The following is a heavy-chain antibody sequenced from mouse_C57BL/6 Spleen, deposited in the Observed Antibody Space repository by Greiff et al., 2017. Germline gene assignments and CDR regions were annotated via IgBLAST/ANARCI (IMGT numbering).Heavy chain of an antibody. Sequence: QVHVKQPGAELVKPGASVKLSCKASGYTFTSYGMHWVKQRPGRGLEWIGRIDPNSGGTKYNEKFKGKATLTVDKPSSTAYMQLSSLTSEDSAVYFCARSTSFHYWCFDVWGTGTTVTVSS. CDR2: IDPNSGGT. CDR1: GYTFTSYG. J-gene: IGHJ1*03. V-gene: IGHV1-72*01. CDR3: ARSTSFHYWCFDV.